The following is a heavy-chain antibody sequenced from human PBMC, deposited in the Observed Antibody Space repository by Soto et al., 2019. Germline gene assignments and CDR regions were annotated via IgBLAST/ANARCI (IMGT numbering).Heavy chain of an antibody. CDR1: GGTFSNSG. D-gene: IGHD2-21*02. Sequence: QLHLVQSGAEVKKPGSSLKVSCKASGGTFSNSGISWVRQAPGQGLEWMGGIIPIFDTINYAQKLQGRITIIADESTNTVYLELGNVRSADTGVYYCARAPILVSVTLHENYFDSWGQGTLVTVSS. CDR3: ARAPILVSVTLHENYFDS. CDR2: IIPIFDTI. J-gene: IGHJ4*02. V-gene: IGHV1-69*01.